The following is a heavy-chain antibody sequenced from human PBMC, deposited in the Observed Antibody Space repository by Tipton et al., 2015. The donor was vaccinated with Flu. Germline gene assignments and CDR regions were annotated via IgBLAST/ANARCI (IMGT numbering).Heavy chain of an antibody. D-gene: IGHD3-22*01. J-gene: IGHJ3*02. CDR2: ISWNSAYI. CDR1: GFTFDDLA. Sequence: RSLRLSCAVSGFTFDDLAMHWVRQAPGKGLEWVSGISWNSAYIGYADSVKGRFTISRDSDKNSLYLQMDSLRAEDTALYYCVKRYYHREDYAGAFDIWGQGTVVTVSS. CDR3: VKRYYHREDYAGAFDI. V-gene: IGHV3-9*01.